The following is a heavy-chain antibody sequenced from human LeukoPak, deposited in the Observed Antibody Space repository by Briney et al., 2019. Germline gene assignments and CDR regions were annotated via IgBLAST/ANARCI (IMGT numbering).Heavy chain of an antibody. Sequence: PGGSLRLSCVGSGFTFSNYEMNWVRQAPGKRLEGVAYVSSNGGSISHADPVRGRFTISRDNAQNTLYLQMNSLRAEDTAVYYCADLGKSTVARSEWGQGTLVTVSS. D-gene: IGHD3-10*01. CDR3: ADLGKSTVARSE. V-gene: IGHV3-48*03. CDR1: GFTFSNYE. J-gene: IGHJ4*02. CDR2: VSSNGGSI.